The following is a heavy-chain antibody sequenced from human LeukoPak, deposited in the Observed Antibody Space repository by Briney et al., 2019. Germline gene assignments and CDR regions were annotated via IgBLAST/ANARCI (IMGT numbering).Heavy chain of an antibody. Sequence: SETLSLTCTVSDGSIRSSTDYWGWIRQSPGKGLEWIGSLYFRGITYYNPSLKSRVTISVDTSKNQFSLKLSSVTAADTAVYYCATSPDSGDYWGWFDPWGQGTLVTVSS. J-gene: IGHJ5*02. V-gene: IGHV4-39*07. CDR3: ATSPDSGDYWGWFDP. D-gene: IGHD4-17*01. CDR2: LYFRGIT. CDR1: DGSIRSSTDY.